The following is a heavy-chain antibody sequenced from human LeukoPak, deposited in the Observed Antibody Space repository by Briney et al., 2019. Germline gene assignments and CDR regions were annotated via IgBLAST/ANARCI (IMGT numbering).Heavy chain of an antibody. Sequence: SETLSLTCTVSGGSISSYYWSWIRQPPGKGLEWIGYIYYSGSTNYNPSLKSRVTISVDTSKNQFSLKLSSVTAADTAVYYCARNPVVPAALPRVGAFDIWGQGTMVTVSS. CDR3: ARNPVVPAALPRVGAFDI. V-gene: IGHV4-59*12. CDR1: GGSISSYY. J-gene: IGHJ3*02. D-gene: IGHD2-2*01. CDR2: IYYSGST.